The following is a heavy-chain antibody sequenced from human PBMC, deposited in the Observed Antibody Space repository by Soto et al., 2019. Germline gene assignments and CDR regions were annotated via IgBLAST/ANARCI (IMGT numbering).Heavy chain of an antibody. V-gene: IGHV4-39*01. D-gene: IGHD2-21*01. Sequence: QLQLQESGPGLVKPSETLSLTCTVSGGSISSSSYYWGWIRQPPGKGLEWIGSIYYSGSTYYNPSLKSRVTISVDTSKNQFSLKLSSVTAADTAVYYCARFSIPRGWFDPWGQGTLVTVSS. CDR2: IYYSGST. CDR1: GGSISSSSYY. CDR3: ARFSIPRGWFDP. J-gene: IGHJ5*02.